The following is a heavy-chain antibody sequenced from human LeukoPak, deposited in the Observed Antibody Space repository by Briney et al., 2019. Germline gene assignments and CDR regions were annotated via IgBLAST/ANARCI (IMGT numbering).Heavy chain of an antibody. CDR3: ASGVYGSGSYLDYYYGMDV. CDR2: MNPNSGNT. Sequence: ASVKVSCKASGYTFTSYDINWVRQATGQGLEWMGWMNPNSGNTGYAQKFQGRVTMTRNTSISTAYMELSSLRSEDTAVYYCASGVYGSGSYLDYYYGMDVWGQGTTVTVSS. V-gene: IGHV1-8*01. J-gene: IGHJ6*02. CDR1: GYTFTSYD. D-gene: IGHD3-10*01.